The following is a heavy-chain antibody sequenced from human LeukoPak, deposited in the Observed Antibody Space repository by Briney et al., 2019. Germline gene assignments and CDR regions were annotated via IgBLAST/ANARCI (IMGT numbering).Heavy chain of an antibody. V-gene: IGHV3-74*01. CDR3: ASGTYDSSGSNGEGFDY. CDR2: INSDGSST. CDR1: GFTFSSYW. D-gene: IGHD3-22*01. Sequence: GGSLRLSCAASGFTFSSYWMHWVRQAPGKGLVWVSRINSDGSSTSYADSVKGRFTISRDNAKNTLYLQMNSLRAEDTAVYYCASGTYDSSGSNGEGFDYWGXGTLVTVSS. J-gene: IGHJ4*02.